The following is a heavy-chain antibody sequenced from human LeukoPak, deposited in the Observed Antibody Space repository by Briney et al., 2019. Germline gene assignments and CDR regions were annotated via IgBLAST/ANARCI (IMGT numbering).Heavy chain of an antibody. CDR3: ARPRYGSGSLDS. V-gene: IGHV4-34*01. CDR1: GGSFSGHY. J-gene: IGHJ4*02. CDR2: INHSGST. Sequence: SETLSLTCAVYGGSFSGHYRTWIRQPPGKGLEWIGEINHSGSTTYNPSLNNRVTISVDTSKNQFSLKMSSVTAADTAVYYCARPRYGSGSLDSWGRGTLVTVSS. D-gene: IGHD3-10*01.